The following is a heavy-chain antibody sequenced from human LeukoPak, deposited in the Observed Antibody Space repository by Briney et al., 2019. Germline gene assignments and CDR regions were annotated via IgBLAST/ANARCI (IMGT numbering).Heavy chain of an antibody. CDR2: IKQDGSEK. J-gene: IGHJ5*02. CDR1: GFSFTTYW. Sequence: GGSLRLSCGASGFSFTTYWMSWVRQAPGKGLEWVANIKQDGSEKYYVDSVKGRFTISRDNAKNSLYLQMNSLRAEDTAVYYCARVGGNYDILTGYRGLDWFDPWGQETLVTVS. V-gene: IGHV3-7*01. CDR3: ARVGGNYDILTGYRGLDWFDP. D-gene: IGHD3-9*01.